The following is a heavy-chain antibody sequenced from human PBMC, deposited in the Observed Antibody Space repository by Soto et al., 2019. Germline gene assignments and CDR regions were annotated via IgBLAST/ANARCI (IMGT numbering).Heavy chain of an antibody. V-gene: IGHV1-3*01. J-gene: IGHJ6*02. CDR1: GYTFTSYS. CDR3: ASXWYDYYGMDV. CDR2: INAGNGNT. D-gene: IGHD6-13*01. Sequence: ASVKVSCKASGYTFTSYSMHWVRQAPGQRLEWMGWINAGNGNTKYSQKFQGRVTITRDTSASTAYMELSSLRSEDTAVYYCASXWYDYYGMDVWGQGTTVTVSS.